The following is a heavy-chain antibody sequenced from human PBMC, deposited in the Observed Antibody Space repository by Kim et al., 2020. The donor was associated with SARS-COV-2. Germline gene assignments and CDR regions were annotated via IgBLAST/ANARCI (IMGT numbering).Heavy chain of an antibody. CDR3: ARLPPYGDLSRPFDY. V-gene: IGHV4-61*07. Sequence: PALKRRVTISVDTSKNQFSLKLSSVTAADTAVYYCARLPPYGDLSRPFDYWGQGTLVTVSS. D-gene: IGHD4-17*01. J-gene: IGHJ4*02.